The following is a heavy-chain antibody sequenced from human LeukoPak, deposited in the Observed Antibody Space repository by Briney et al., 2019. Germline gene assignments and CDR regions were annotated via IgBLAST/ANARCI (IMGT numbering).Heavy chain of an antibody. CDR3: AREATRYCSSTSCLYWYFDL. Sequence: SETLSLTCAVYGSFSDHSWSWVRQPPGKGLEWIGEIDEKRRTSYSPSLTSRVTISVDTSKNQFSLKLSSVTAADTAVYYCAREATRYCSSTSCLYWYFDLWGRGTLVTVSS. D-gene: IGHD2-2*01. V-gene: IGHV4-34*01. CDR1: GSFSDHS. CDR2: IDEKRRT. J-gene: IGHJ2*01.